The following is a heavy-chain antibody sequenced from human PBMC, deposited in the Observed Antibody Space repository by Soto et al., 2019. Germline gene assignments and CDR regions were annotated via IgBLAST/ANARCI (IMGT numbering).Heavy chain of an antibody. Sequence: ASVKVSCKASGYTFTSNGISWVRQAPGQGLEWMGWISAYNGNTNYAQKLQGRVTMTTDTSTSTAYMELRSLRSDDTAVYYCARVWVAAAGLHLAYYYYYMDVWGKGTTVTVSS. D-gene: IGHD6-13*01. CDR2: ISAYNGNT. CDR1: GYTFTSNG. CDR3: ARVWVAAAGLHLAYYYYYMDV. J-gene: IGHJ6*03. V-gene: IGHV1-18*01.